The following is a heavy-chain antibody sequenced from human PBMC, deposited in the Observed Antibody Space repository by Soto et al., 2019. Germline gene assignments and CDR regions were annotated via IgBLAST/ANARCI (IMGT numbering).Heavy chain of an antibody. V-gene: IGHV3-33*01. J-gene: IGHJ6*02. D-gene: IGHD6-13*01. Sequence: QVQLVESGGGVVQPGGSLRLSCAASGFTFNNYGMHWVRQAPGKGLEWVAVIWNDGSGYYYANSVKGRFTISRDNAKNTQYLQMRSLRAKDTDVYFCARRQISPPTRGAAAARGGMDVWGPGTTVTVSS. CDR2: IWNDGSGY. CDR1: GFTFNNYG. CDR3: ARRQISPPTRGAAAARGGMDV.